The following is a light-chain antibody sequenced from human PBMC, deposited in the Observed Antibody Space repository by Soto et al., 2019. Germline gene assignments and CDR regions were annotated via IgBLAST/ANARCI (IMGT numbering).Light chain of an antibody. CDR2: DVS. Sequence: EIVLTQSPATLSLSPGERATLSCRASQSVTSYLAWYQQKPGQAPRLLIYDVSNRASGIPARFSGSGSETDFTLTISRLEPEDFAVYYCQQYGDSPATFGPGTKVDIK. V-gene: IGKV3-11*01. J-gene: IGKJ3*01. CDR3: QQYGDSPAT. CDR1: QSVTSY.